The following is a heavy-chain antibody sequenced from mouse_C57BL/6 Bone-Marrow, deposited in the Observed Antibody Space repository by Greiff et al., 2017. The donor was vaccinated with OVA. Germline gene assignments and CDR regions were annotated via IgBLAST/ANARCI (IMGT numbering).Heavy chain of an antibody. CDR1: GYTFTGYW. J-gene: IGHJ2*01. D-gene: IGHD1-1*01. V-gene: IGHV1-72*01. CDR3: ARAAPVYGSSYCDY. CDR2: IDPNSGGT. Sequence: QVQLQQSGAELMKPGASVKLSCKATGYTFTGYWIEWVKQRPGHGLEWIGRIDPNSGGTKYNEKFKSKATLTVDKHSSTAYMQLSSLTSEESAVYYWARAAPVYGSSYCDYWGQGTTLTVSS.